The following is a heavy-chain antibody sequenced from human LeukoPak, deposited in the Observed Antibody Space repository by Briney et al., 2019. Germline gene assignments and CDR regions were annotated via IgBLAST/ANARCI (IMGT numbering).Heavy chain of an antibody. CDR1: GFTFSSYS. Sequence: GGSLRLSCAASGFTFSSYSMNWVRQAPGKGLEWVSYISSSSSTIYYADSVKGRFTISRDNAKNSLYLQMNSLRAEDTAVYYCARDQSPNYYDSSGCDFDYWGQGTLVTVSS. D-gene: IGHD3-22*01. V-gene: IGHV3-48*01. J-gene: IGHJ4*02. CDR2: ISSSSSTI. CDR3: ARDQSPNYYDSSGCDFDY.